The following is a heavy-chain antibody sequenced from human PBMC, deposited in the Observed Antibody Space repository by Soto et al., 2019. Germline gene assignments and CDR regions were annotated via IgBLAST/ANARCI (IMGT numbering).Heavy chain of an antibody. V-gene: IGHV4-30-4*01. CDR3: ARTYYYDRNFDY. J-gene: IGHJ4*02. Sequence: PSETLSLTYTVSGGSISSGDYYWSWIRQPPGKGLEWIGYIYYSGSTYYNPSLKSRVTISVDTSKNQFSLKLSSVTAADTAVYYCARTYYYDRNFDYWGQRTLVTVSS. D-gene: IGHD3-22*01. CDR2: IYYSGST. CDR1: GGSISSGDYY.